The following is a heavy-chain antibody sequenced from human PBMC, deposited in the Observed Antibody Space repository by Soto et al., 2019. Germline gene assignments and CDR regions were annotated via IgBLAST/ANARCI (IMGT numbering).Heavy chain of an antibody. V-gene: IGHV4-30-4*01. CDR2: IYYSGST. CDR1: GGSISSGDYY. J-gene: IGHJ4*02. D-gene: IGHD6-13*01. Sequence: QVQLQESGPGLVKPSQTLSLTCTVSGGSISSGDYYWSWIRQPPGKGLEWIGYIYYSGSTYYNPSLKSRVTISVDTSKYQFSRKLSSVTAADTAVYYCAREGSSSWYFDYWGQGTLVTVSS. CDR3: AREGSSSWYFDY.